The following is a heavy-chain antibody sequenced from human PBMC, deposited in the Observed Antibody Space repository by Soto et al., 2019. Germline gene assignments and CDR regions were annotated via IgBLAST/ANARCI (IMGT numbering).Heavy chain of an antibody. CDR1: GFTVSSNY. J-gene: IGHJ6*02. D-gene: IGHD3-10*01. CDR3: ARDAMVRGVSFYYYYGMDV. CDR2: IYSGGST. V-gene: IGHV3-66*01. Sequence: GGSLRLSCAASGFTVSSNYMSWVRQAPGKGLEWVSVIYSGGSTYYADSVKGRFTISRDNSKNTLYLQMNSLRAEDTAVYYCARDAMVRGVSFYYYYGMDVWGQGTTVTVSS.